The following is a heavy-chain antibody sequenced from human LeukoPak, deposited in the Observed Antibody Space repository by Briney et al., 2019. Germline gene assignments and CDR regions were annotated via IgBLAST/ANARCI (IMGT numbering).Heavy chain of an antibody. CDR1: GGSISSYY. Sequence: SETLSLTCTVSGGSISSYYWSWIRQPAGKGLEWIGRIYTSGGTNYNPSLKSRVTMPVDTSKNQFSLKLSSVTAADTAVYYCASTSGRGTRFLEWPGWFDPWGQGTLVTVSS. J-gene: IGHJ5*02. D-gene: IGHD3-3*01. V-gene: IGHV4-4*07. CDR3: ASTSGRGTRFLEWPGWFDP. CDR2: IYTSGGT.